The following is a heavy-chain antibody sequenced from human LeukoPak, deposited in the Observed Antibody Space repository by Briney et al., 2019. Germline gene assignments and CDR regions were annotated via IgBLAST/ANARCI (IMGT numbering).Heavy chain of an antibody. J-gene: IGHJ4*02. Sequence: GGALRLSCAASGFTFSSYRMNWVRQAPGKGLEWVANIKQDGSEKYYVDSVKGRFTISRDNAKNSLFLQMNSLRAEDTAVYYCARDTRTFDYWGQGTLVTVSS. V-gene: IGHV3-7*01. D-gene: IGHD1-26*01. CDR2: IKQDGSEK. CDR3: ARDTRTFDY. CDR1: GFTFSSYR.